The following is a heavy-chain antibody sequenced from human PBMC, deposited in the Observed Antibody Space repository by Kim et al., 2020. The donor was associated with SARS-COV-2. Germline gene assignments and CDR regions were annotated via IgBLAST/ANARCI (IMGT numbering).Heavy chain of an antibody. CDR1: GGSISSYY. V-gene: IGHV4-59*13. J-gene: IGHJ4*02. Sequence: SETLSLTCTVSGGSISSYYWSWIRQPPGKGLEWIGYIYYSGSTNYNPSLKSRVTISVDTSKNQFSLKLSSVTAADTAVYYCARGFRGYSYGGLDYWGQGTLVTVSS. CDR2: IYYSGST. CDR3: ARGFRGYSYGGLDY. D-gene: IGHD5-18*01.